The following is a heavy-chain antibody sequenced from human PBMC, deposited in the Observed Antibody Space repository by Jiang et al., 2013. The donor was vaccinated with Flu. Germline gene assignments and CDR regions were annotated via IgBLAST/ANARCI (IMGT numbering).Heavy chain of an antibody. V-gene: IGHV4-59*01. CDR3: ARTTAQILRYFDWYQYYYGMDV. D-gene: IGHD3-9*01. CDR2: IYYSGST. J-gene: IGHJ6*02. CDR1: GGSISSYY. Sequence: GGSISSYYWSWIRQPPGKGLEWIGYIYYSGSTNYNPSLKSRVTISVDTSKNQFSLKLSSVTAADTAVYYCARTTAQILRYFDWYQYYYGMDVWGQGTTVTVSS.